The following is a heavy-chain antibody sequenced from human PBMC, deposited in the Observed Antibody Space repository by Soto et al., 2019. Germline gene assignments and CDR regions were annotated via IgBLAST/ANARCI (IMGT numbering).Heavy chain of an antibody. V-gene: IGHV3-15*07. CDR3: ARRPYSSGSEDY. CDR1: GFTFSNAW. CDR2: TKSKTDGGTT. Sequence: GGSLRLSCAASGFTFSNAWMNWVRQAPGKGLEWVGRTKSKTDGGTTDYAAPVKGRFTISRDDSKNTLYLQINSPRAEDTAVYYCARRPYSSGSEDYWGQGTLVTVSS. D-gene: IGHD6-19*01. J-gene: IGHJ4*02.